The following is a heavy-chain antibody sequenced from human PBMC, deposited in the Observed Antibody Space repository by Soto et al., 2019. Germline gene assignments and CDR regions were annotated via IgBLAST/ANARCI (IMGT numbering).Heavy chain of an antibody. CDR2: FYYRGST. D-gene: IGHD3-16*02. CDR3: ARHHGRTGGLVALIDY. Sequence: SETLSLTCTVSGDSISNMNYYWGWIRQPPGKGLEWIGSFYYRGSTYNPSLQSRVTISAGPSNNQVSLKLSSVTAADTAVYYCARHHGRTGGLVALIDYWGQGTLVTVSS. CDR1: GDSISNMNYY. V-gene: IGHV4-39*01. J-gene: IGHJ4*02.